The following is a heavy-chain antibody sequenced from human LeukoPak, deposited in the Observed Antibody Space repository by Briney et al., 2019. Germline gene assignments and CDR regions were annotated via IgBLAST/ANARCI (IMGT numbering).Heavy chain of an antibody. CDR3: ARASYDILTGYYYYGMDV. CDR1: GYTFTSYY. D-gene: IGHD3-9*01. J-gene: IGHJ6*02. V-gene: IGHV1-46*01. Sequence: GASVKVSCKASGYTFTSYYMQWVRQAPGQGLEWMGIINPSGGSTSYAQKFQGRVTMTRDTSTSTVYMELSSLRSEDTAVSYCARASYDILTGYYYYGMDVWGQGTTVTVSS. CDR2: INPSGGST.